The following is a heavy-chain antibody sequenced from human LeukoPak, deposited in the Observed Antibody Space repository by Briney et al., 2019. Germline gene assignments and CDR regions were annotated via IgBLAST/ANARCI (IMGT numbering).Heavy chain of an antibody. CDR2: IYHSGTT. V-gene: IGHV4-4*02. J-gene: IGHJ4*02. CDR3: ATVRGGCSSSSCYFEN. Sequence: PSGTLSLTCGVSGGSISSSYWWTWVRQPPGKGLEWTGEIYHSGTTNYNPSLNSRVTISVDKSKNQFSLKLSSVTAADTAVYYCATVRGGCSSSSCYFENWGQGILVTVSS. D-gene: IGHD2-2*01. CDR1: GGSISSSYW.